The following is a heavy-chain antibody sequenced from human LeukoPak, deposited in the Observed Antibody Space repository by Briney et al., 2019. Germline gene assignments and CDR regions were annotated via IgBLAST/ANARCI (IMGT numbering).Heavy chain of an antibody. J-gene: IGHJ4*02. CDR2: MNPNSGNT. Sequence: ASVKVSCKASGYTFTSYDINWVRQATGQGLEWMGWMNPNSGNTGYAQKFQGRVTMTTDTSTSTAYMELRSLRSDDTAVYYCARDSHLPVPMITFGGVIVHDYWGQGTLVTVSS. D-gene: IGHD3-16*02. CDR3: ARDSHLPVPMITFGGVIVHDY. V-gene: IGHV1-8*01. CDR1: GYTFTSYD.